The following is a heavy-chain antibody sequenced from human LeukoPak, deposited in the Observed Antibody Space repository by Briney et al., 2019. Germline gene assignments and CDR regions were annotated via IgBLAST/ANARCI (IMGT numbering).Heavy chain of an antibody. D-gene: IGHD6-19*01. CDR1: GLTFSSYS. CDR3: ARDPRSSGWYDY. Sequence: GGSLRLSCAASGLTFSSYSMNWVRQAPGKGLEWVSSISSSSSYIYYADSVKGRFTISRDNAKNSLYLQMNSLRAEDTAVYYCARDPRSSGWYDYWGQGTLVTVSS. J-gene: IGHJ4*02. V-gene: IGHV3-21*01. CDR2: ISSSSSYI.